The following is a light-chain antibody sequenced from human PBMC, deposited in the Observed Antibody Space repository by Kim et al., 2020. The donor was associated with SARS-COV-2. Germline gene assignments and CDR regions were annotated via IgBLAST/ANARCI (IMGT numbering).Light chain of an antibody. V-gene: IGLV1-44*01. J-gene: IGLJ3*02. Sequence: GQRVTISCSGSKSNVGNNPVHWSQQFPGTAPNPLIFGDVQRPSGVFDRFSGSKSGTSASLAIGGLHSEDEADYYCAAWDGSLNVWVFGGGTQLTVL. CDR1: KSNVGNNP. CDR3: AAWDGSLNVWV. CDR2: GDV.